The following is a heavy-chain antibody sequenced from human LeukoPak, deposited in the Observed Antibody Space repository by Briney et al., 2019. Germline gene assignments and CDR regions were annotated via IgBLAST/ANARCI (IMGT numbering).Heavy chain of an antibody. D-gene: IGHD6-13*01. CDR1: GFIFDDYA. CDR3: AKDIFTGIAAAGAIDY. J-gene: IGHJ4*02. CDR2: ISWNSGSI. Sequence: PGRSLRLSCAASGFIFDDYAMHWVRQAPGKGLEWVSGISWNSGSIGYADSVKGRFTISRDNAKNSLYLQMNSLRAEDTALYYCAKDIFTGIAAAGAIDYWGQGTLVTVSS. V-gene: IGHV3-9*01.